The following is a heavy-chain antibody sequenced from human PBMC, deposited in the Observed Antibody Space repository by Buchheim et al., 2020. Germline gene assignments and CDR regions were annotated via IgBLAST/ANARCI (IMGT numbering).Heavy chain of an antibody. D-gene: IGHD2-21*01. Sequence: QVQLVQSGAEVKKPGASVKVSCKASGYTFTGYYMHWVRQAPGQGLEWMGWINPNSGGTNYAQKFQGRVTMTRDTSISTAYMELSRLRSDDTAVYYCAREPRHIVVVPESYYYYYYGMDVWGQGTT. CDR1: GYTFTGYY. V-gene: IGHV1-2*02. CDR2: INPNSGGT. J-gene: IGHJ6*02. CDR3: AREPRHIVVVPESYYYYYYGMDV.